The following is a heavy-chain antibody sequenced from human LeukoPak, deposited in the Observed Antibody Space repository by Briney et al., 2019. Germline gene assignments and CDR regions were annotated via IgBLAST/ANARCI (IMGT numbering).Heavy chain of an antibody. J-gene: IGHJ4*02. CDR3: ARDSDDAGYFFDY. CDR1: GFTFSSYE. V-gene: IGHV3-48*03. Sequence: GGSLRLSCAASGFTFSSYEMNWVRQAPGKGLEWVSYISSSGSTIYYADSVKGRFTISRDNAKNSLYLQMNSLRAEDTAVYYCARDSDDAGYFFDYWGQGTLVTVSS. CDR2: ISSSGSTI. D-gene: IGHD1-14*01.